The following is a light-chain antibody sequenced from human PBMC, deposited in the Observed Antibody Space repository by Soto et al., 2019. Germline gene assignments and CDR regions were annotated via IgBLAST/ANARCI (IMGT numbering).Light chain of an antibody. CDR1: QSVSSSY. CDR2: GAS. J-gene: IGKJ4*01. Sequence: EIVWTQSPGTLSLSPGERATVSCRSSQSVSSSYLAWYQQKPGQAPRLLIYGASSRATGIPDRFSGSGSGTDFTLTISRLEPEDFAVYYCQQYGSSPLTFGGGTKVDI. CDR3: QQYGSSPLT. V-gene: IGKV3-20*01.